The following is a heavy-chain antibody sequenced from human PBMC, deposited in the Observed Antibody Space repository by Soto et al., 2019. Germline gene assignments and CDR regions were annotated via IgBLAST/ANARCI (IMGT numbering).Heavy chain of an antibody. D-gene: IGHD4-17*01. Sequence: EVQLVDSGGDLVQPGGSLRLSCAASGFTFSHYWMTWVRQAPGKGLEWVANINQDGSVKTYLDSMKGRLPISRDNAQDSLYLQMDSLRAEDTAVYYCGRDPGYGALDYWGQGTLVTVSA. CDR3: GRDPGYGALDY. J-gene: IGHJ4*02. CDR1: GFTFSHYW. CDR2: INQDGSVK. V-gene: IGHV3-7*01.